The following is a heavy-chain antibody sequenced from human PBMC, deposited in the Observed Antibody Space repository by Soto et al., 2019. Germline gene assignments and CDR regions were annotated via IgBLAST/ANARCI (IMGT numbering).Heavy chain of an antibody. D-gene: IGHD2-21*01. CDR2: IKQHGSER. V-gene: IGHV3-7*05. Sequence: DVQLVESGGGLVQPGGSLRLSCAASGFTFSSYWMSWVRQAPGKGLEWVANIKQHGSERWYVDSVKGRFTISRDNAKNSPYLQMNRPRPEGTAVYFRARGGGGGPGYWGQGTLVTVSS. CDR3: ARGGGGGPGY. J-gene: IGHJ4*02. CDR1: GFTFSSYW.